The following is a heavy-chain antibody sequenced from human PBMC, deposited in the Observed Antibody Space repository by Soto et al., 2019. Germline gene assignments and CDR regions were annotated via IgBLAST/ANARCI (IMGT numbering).Heavy chain of an antibody. Sequence: QVQLVQSGAEVKKPGASVKVSCKASGYTFTSYYMHWVRQAPGQGLEWMGIINPSGGSTSYAQKFQGRVTMTRDTATSTVYMELSSLRSEDTAVYYCARILPPNWFDPWGQGTLVTVSS. CDR2: INPSGGST. V-gene: IGHV1-46*01. CDR3: ARILPPNWFDP. J-gene: IGHJ5*02. CDR1: GYTFTSYY.